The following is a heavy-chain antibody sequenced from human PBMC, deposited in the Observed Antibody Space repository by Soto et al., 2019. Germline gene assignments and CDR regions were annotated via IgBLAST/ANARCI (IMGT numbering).Heavy chain of an antibody. V-gene: IGHV3-30-3*01. J-gene: IGHJ5*02. D-gene: IGHD1-7*01. CDR3: ARDRGNWNYGWFDP. Sequence: QVQLVESGGGVVQPGRSLRLSCAASGFTFSSYAMHWVRQAPGKGLEWVAVISYDGSNKYYADSVKGRFTISRDNSKNTLYLQMNSLRAEDTAVYYCARDRGNWNYGWFDPWGQGTLFTVSS. CDR2: ISYDGSNK. CDR1: GFTFSSYA.